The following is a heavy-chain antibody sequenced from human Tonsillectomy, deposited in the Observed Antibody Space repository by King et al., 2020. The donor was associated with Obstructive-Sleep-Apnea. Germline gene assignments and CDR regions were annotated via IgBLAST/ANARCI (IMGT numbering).Heavy chain of an antibody. CDR3: ARDPCGGDCYSWGDAFDI. D-gene: IGHD2-21*02. J-gene: IGHJ3*02. CDR2: INSDGSRK. V-gene: IGHV3-74*01. CDR1: GFTFSSYW. Sequence: VQLVESGGGLVQPGGSLRLSCAASGFTFSSYWMHWVRQAPGKGLVWVSRINSDGSRKSYADSVKGRFTNSRDNAKNTLFLQMNSLRAEDTAVDYCARDPCGGDCYSWGDAFDIWGQGTMVTVSS.